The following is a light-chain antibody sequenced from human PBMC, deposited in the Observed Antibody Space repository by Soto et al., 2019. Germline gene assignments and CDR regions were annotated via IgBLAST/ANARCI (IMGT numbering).Light chain of an antibody. CDR1: QSVSSRY. Sequence: EIVLTQSPGTLSLSPGERATLFCRASQSVSSRYLAWYQQKPGQAPRLLIYGASSRATGIPDRFSGSGSGTDFTLTVSRLEPEDFAMYYCQEYGTSRTFGRGTKVEIK. V-gene: IGKV3-20*01. CDR2: GAS. J-gene: IGKJ1*01. CDR3: QEYGTSRT.